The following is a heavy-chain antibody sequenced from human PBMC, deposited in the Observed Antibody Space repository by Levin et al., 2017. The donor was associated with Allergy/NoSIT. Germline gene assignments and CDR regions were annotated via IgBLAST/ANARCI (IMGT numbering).Heavy chain of an antibody. CDR2: ISWNSGSI. Sequence: PGGSLRLSCAASGFTFDDYAMHWVRQAPGKGLEWVSGISWNSGSIGYADSVKGRFTISRDNAKNSLYLQMNSLRAEDTALYYCAIAVAGSQEVPFDYWGQGTLVTVSS. CDR3: AIAVAGSQEVPFDY. V-gene: IGHV3-9*01. D-gene: IGHD6-19*01. J-gene: IGHJ4*02. CDR1: GFTFDDYA.